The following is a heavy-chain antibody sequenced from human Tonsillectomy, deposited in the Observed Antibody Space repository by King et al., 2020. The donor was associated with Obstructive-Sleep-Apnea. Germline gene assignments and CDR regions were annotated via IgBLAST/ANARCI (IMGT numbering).Heavy chain of an antibody. CDR2: INPHSGGT. Sequence: HVQLVESGAEVKKPGASVKVSCKASGYTFTGYYIYWVRQAPGQGLEWMGWINPHSGGTNYAQKFQGRVTMTRDTSITTAYMELSRLKSDDTAVYYCAREAAKYDYVWGDWGQGTLVTVSS. V-gene: IGHV1-2*02. D-gene: IGHD3-16*01. CDR1: GYTFTGYY. CDR3: AREAAKYDYVWGD. J-gene: IGHJ4*02.